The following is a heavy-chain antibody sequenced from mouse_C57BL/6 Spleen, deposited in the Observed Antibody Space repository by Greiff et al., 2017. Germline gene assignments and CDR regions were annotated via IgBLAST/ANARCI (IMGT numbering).Heavy chain of an antibody. Sequence: VHVKQSGPELVKPGASVKMSCKASGYTFTDYNMHWVKQSHGKSLEWIGYINPNNGGTSYNQKFKGKATLTVNKSSSTAYMELRSLTSEDSAVYYCARPITTVVATDWYFDVWGTGTTVTVSS. CDR1: GYTFTDYN. J-gene: IGHJ1*03. CDR2: INPNNGGT. D-gene: IGHD1-1*01. V-gene: IGHV1-22*01. CDR3: ARPITTVVATDWYFDV.